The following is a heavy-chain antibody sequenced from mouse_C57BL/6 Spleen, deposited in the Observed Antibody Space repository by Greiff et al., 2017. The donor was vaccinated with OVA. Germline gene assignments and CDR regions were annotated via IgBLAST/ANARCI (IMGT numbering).Heavy chain of an antibody. Sequence: EVQGVESGGGLVQPGGSLKLSCAASGFTFSDYYMYWVRQTPEKRLEWVAYISNGGGSTYYPDTVKGRFTISRDNAKNTLYLQMSRLKSEDTAMYYCARLPYDYDEGYAMDYWGQGTSVTVSS. V-gene: IGHV5-12*01. D-gene: IGHD2-4*01. CDR3: ARLPYDYDEGYAMDY. CDR2: ISNGGGST. CDR1: GFTFSDYY. J-gene: IGHJ4*01.